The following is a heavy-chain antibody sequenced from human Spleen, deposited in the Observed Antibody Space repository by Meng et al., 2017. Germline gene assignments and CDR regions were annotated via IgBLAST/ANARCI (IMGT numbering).Heavy chain of an antibody. CDR2: ISYDGSNK. V-gene: IGHV3-30*04. Sequence: GGSLRLSCAASGFTFSSYAMHWVRQAPGKGLEWVAVISYDGSNKYYADSVKGRFTISRDNSKNTLYLQMNSLRAEDTAVYYCASLPHYYDSSGYYEAEEYYFDYWGQGTLVTVSS. CDR1: GFTFSSYA. CDR3: ASLPHYYDSSGYYEAEEYYFDY. D-gene: IGHD3-22*01. J-gene: IGHJ4*02.